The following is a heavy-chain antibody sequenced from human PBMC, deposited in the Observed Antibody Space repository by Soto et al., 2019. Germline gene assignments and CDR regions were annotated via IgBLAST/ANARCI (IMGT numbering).Heavy chain of an antibody. D-gene: IGHD2-15*01. Sequence: QIQLVQSGGEVKKPGASVKVSCKASGYTFTGYYMHWVRQAPGQGLEWMGWINPNTGGTNYAQKFQGRVTMTRDTSISTAYMELSRLRSDDTAVYYCARVNVVVVAATREYYFDYWGQGTLVTVSS. CDR1: GYTFTGYY. CDR3: ARVNVVVVAATREYYFDY. CDR2: INPNTGGT. J-gene: IGHJ4*02. V-gene: IGHV1-2*02.